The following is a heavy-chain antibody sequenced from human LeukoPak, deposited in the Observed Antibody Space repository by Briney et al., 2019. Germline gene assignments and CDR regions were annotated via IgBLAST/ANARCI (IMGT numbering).Heavy chain of an antibody. D-gene: IGHD5-24*01. CDR2: INWNGGST. CDR3: AKRGRNYYYYYMDV. CDR1: GFTFDDYG. Sequence: GGSLRLSCAASGFTFDDYGMSWVRQAPGKGLEWVSGINWNGGSTGYADSVKGRFTISRDNAKNSLYLQMNSLRAEDTALYYCAKRGRNYYYYYMDVWGKGTTVTVSS. V-gene: IGHV3-20*04. J-gene: IGHJ6*03.